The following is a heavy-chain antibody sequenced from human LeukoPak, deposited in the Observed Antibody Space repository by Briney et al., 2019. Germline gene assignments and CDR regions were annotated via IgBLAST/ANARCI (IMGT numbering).Heavy chain of an antibody. J-gene: IGHJ5*02. D-gene: IGHD3-10*01. Sequence: SETLSLTCAVYGGSFSGYYWSLIRQPPGKGLEWSGEINHSGSTNYNPSLKSRVTISVDTSKNQFSLKLSSVTAADTAVYYCVRAGSGRGRGGPNWFDPWGQGTLVTVSS. CDR3: VRAGSGRGRGGPNWFDP. CDR1: GGSFSGYY. CDR2: INHSGST. V-gene: IGHV4-34*01.